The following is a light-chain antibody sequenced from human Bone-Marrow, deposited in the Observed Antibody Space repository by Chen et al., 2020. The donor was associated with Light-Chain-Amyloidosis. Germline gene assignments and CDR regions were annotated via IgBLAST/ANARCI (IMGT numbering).Light chain of an antibody. V-gene: IGKV3-20*01. CDR1: QTISSNY. CDR3: QEYGPWPHA. J-gene: IGKJ3*01. CDR2: GSS. Sequence: EIVLTQSPLTLSLSPGAGANLSCRASQTISSNYLTLYQHHFGQAPRLLIYGSSSRATGIPDRGTGGGSRTDCPLTSNRLLPEDVEVYCCQEYGPWPHAYGPGTNVEIK.